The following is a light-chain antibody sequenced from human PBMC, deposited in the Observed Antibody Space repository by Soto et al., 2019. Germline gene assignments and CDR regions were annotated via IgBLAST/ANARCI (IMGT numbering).Light chain of an antibody. J-gene: IGKJ1*01. CDR2: GAS. CDR1: HFVSSRS. V-gene: IGKV3-20*01. CDR3: QQYETSPIT. Sequence: EIVFTQTPGPLSLSPGESATLLCRASHFVSSRSLAWYQQKPGQAPRLLIYGASTRATGIPDRFSGSGSGTDFTLTITPLEPEDFAVYFCQQYETSPITFGQGTRWIS.